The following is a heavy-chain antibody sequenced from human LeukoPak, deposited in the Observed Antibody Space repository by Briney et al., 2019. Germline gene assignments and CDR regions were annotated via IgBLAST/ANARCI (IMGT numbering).Heavy chain of an antibody. V-gene: IGHV3-7*05. CDR3: ARDQEDIVGATGDFDY. CDR2: MKQDGSEK. Sequence: GGSLRLSCAASGFTFSNYWMSWVRQAPGKGLEWVANMKQDGSEKYYVDSVKGRFTISRDNAKNSLYLQMNSLRVEDTAVYYCARDQEDIVGATGDFDYWGQGTLVTVSS. D-gene: IGHD1-26*01. CDR1: GFTFSNYW. J-gene: IGHJ4*02.